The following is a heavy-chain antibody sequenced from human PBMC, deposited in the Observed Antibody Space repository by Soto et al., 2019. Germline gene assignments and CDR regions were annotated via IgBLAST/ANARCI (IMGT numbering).Heavy chain of an antibody. J-gene: IGHJ4*02. V-gene: IGHV3-15*01. CDR1: GFTLSNTW. Sequence: EVQLVESGGGLVKPGESLRLSCAASGFTLSNTWMTWVRQAPGKGLEWVGRIKSKTEGGTTDYAAPVKGRFTISRDDSKNTLYLQMNRLNTEDTALYYCSISTYGYIPLWGQGARVNVSS. CDR2: IKSKTEGGTT. D-gene: IGHD5-18*01. CDR3: SISTYGYIPL.